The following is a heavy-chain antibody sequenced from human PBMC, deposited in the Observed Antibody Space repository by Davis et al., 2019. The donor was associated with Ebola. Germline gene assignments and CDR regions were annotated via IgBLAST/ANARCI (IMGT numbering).Heavy chain of an antibody. CDR1: GFTVSGKF. Sequence: GESLKISCAASGFTVSGKFMSWVRQPPGKGLEWVSSIYSAGSTYYADSVKGRFTISRDNGKNTLDLQMNSLRAEDTALYYCTRDGRPGVYYYYTDVWGKGTAVTVSS. CDR3: TRDGRPGVYYYYTDV. J-gene: IGHJ6*03. V-gene: IGHV3-53*01. D-gene: IGHD1-26*01. CDR2: IYSAGST.